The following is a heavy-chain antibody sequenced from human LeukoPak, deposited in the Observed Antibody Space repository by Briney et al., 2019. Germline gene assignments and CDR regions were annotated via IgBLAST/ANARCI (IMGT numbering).Heavy chain of an antibody. CDR3: AKGGFSSVIDY. CDR2: ISGSGGST. V-gene: IGHV3-23*01. CDR1: GFSFSSYA. Sequence: SGGSLRLSCTASGFSFSSYAMSWVRQAPGKGLEWVSAISGSGGSTYYADSVKGRFTISRDNSKNTVLLQMNSLRADDTAVYYCAKGGFSSVIDYWGQGILVTVSS. D-gene: IGHD3-22*01. J-gene: IGHJ4*02.